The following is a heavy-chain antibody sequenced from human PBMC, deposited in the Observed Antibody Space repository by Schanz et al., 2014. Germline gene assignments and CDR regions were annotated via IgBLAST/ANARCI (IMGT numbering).Heavy chain of an antibody. CDR2: ISAYNGNT. V-gene: IGHV1-18*01. CDR1: GYALTTYG. J-gene: IGHJ4*02. Sequence: QVQLVQSGAEVKKPGASVRVSCKVSGYALTTYGINWVRQAPGQGLEWMGWISAYNGNTNYAQKLQGRVTMTTDTSTSTAYMELRSLRSDDTAVYYCARGGYSSGWYDRDIAHFDYWGQGTLXTVSS. D-gene: IGHD6-19*01. CDR3: ARGGYSSGWYDRDIAHFDY.